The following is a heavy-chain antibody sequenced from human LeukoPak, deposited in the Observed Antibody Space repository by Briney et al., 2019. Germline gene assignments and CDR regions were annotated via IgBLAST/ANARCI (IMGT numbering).Heavy chain of an antibody. V-gene: IGHV3-23*01. CDR2: ISGTGSST. Sequence: GGSLRLSCAASGFTFSSYSMNWVRQAPGKGLEWVSTISGTGSSTYYADSAKGRFTISRDNSKDTLFLQLNSLTAADTATYFCAKASVAIPQYCNSWGQGTLVTVSS. CDR1: GFTFSSYS. D-gene: IGHD2-2*02. CDR3: AKASVAIPQYCNS. J-gene: IGHJ5*02.